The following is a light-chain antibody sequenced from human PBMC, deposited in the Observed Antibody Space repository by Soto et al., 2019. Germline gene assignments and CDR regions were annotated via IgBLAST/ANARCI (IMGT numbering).Light chain of an antibody. CDR2: GAS. V-gene: IGKV3-15*01. J-gene: IGKJ1*01. CDR1: QTISNN. CDR3: QQSGNSPPT. Sequence: ELVVTQSPATLSVTPGERATLSCGASQTISNNLAWYQQKPGQAPRLLIYGASTRATGIPARFSGSGSGTDFTLTISRLEPEDFAVYYCQQSGNSPPTFGQGTKVDIK.